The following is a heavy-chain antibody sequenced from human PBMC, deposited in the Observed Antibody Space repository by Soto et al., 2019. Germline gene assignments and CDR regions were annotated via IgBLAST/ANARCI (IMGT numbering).Heavy chain of an antibody. Sequence: QVQLVQSGPEVKKPGSSVKVSCKTSGGTLSSYSISWVRQAPGQELEWVGRIITFVGKANVAQQFQGRVTITADRSTDTTYMELRRLTSDDTAVYYFARVTGGHDSGGNYMDVWGTGTTVTVSS. CDR3: ARVTGGHDSGGNYMDV. CDR1: GGTLSSYS. V-gene: IGHV1-69*08. D-gene: IGHD5-12*01. CDR2: IITFVGKA. J-gene: IGHJ6*03.